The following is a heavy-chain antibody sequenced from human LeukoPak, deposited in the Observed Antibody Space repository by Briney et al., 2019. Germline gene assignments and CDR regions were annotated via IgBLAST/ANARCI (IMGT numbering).Heavy chain of an antibody. D-gene: IGHD4-17*01. CDR3: AREPPGNDYGDYGGTGAFDI. Sequence: GASVKVSCKASGYTFTGYYMHWVRQAPGQGLEWMGRINPNSGGTNYAQKFQGRVTMTRDTSISTAYMELSRLRSDDTAVYYCAREPPGNDYGDYGGTGAFDIWGQGTMVTVSS. CDR1: GYTFTGYY. J-gene: IGHJ3*02. V-gene: IGHV1-2*06. CDR2: INPNSGGT.